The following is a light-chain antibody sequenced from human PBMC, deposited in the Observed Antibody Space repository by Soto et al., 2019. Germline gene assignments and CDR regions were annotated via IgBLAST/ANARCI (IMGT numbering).Light chain of an antibody. Sequence: HSALTQPASVSGSPGQSVTISCTGTSSDIGAYKYVSWYQHHPGKSTRLLIYAVSNRPSGVSNRLSASKSGNTASLTISGLQAEDEADYFCCSYRRSSTLVFGGGTKVTVL. CDR2: AVS. CDR1: SSDIGAYKY. CDR3: CSYRRSSTLV. J-gene: IGLJ2*01. V-gene: IGLV2-14*01.